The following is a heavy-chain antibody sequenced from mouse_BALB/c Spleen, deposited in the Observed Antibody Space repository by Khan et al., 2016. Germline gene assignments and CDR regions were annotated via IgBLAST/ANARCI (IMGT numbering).Heavy chain of an antibody. V-gene: IGHV4-1*02. J-gene: IGHJ3*01. D-gene: IGHD1-1*01. CDR1: GFDFSRYW. CDR2: INPDSYTI. CDR3: ARAGYYGYLAY. Sequence: EVKLLESGGGLVHPGGSLKLSCAASGFDFSRYWMSWVRQAPGKGLEWIGEINPDSYTINYTPSLKDKFIISRDNAKHTLYLKMSKVRSEDTALYYGARAGYYGYLAYWGQGTLVTVSA.